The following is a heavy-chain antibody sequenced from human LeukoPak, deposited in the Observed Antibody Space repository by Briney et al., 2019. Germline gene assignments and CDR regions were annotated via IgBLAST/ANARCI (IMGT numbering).Heavy chain of an antibody. CDR1: GYSFTSYW. D-gene: IGHD3-3*01. CDR2: IYPDDSDT. CDR3: AIFKHHLRPDY. J-gene: IGHJ4*02. Sequence: PGESLKISCKGSGYSFTSYWIGWMRRMPGKGLEWMGIIYPDDSDTRYSPSFQGQVTISADKSISTAYLQWSSLKASDTAMYYCAIFKHHLRPDYWGQGTLVTVSS. V-gene: IGHV5-51*01.